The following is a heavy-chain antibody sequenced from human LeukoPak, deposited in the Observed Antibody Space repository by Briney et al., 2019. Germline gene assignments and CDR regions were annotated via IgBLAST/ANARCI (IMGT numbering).Heavy chain of an antibody. D-gene: IGHD5-12*01. CDR3: ARGGYSGSDWTT. Sequence: SETLSLTCTVSGGSISGYYWSWIRQPPGKGLEWIGEINHSGSTNYNPSLKSRVTISVDASKSQFSLKVSSVTAADTAVYYCARGGYSGSDWTTWGQGTLVTVSS. V-gene: IGHV4-34*01. CDR2: INHSGST. J-gene: IGHJ5*02. CDR1: GGSISGYY.